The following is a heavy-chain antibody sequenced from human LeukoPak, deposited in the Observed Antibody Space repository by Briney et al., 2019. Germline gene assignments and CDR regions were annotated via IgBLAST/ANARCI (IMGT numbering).Heavy chain of an antibody. CDR2: ISVSSTQ. J-gene: IGHJ3*02. V-gene: IGHV3-48*01. CDR3: ARDSSGYYYNSCPFDI. D-gene: IGHD3-22*01. CDR1: GFSFSSYS. Sequence: GGSLTLAWAVSGFSFSSYSMNWVRHPQGKGLEWVSSISVSSTQYYDDSVKGRFTISRDNAKNSLYLQMNSLRAEDTAVYYCARDSSGYYYNSCPFDIWGQGTMVTVSS.